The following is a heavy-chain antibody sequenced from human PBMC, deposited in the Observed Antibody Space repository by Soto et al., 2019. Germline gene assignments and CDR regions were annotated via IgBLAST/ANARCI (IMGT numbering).Heavy chain of an antibody. Sequence: EVQLLESGGGLVQPGGSLRLSCAASGFTFSSYAMSWVRQAPGKGLEWVSAISGSGGSTYYADSVKGRFTISRDNSKNTLYLQMNSLRAEDTAVYYCAKAGTSTHKIKTYYYYGMDVWGQGTTVTVSS. CDR1: GFTFSSYA. D-gene: IGHD2-2*01. CDR3: AKAGTSTHKIKTYYYYGMDV. J-gene: IGHJ6*02. V-gene: IGHV3-23*01. CDR2: ISGSGGST.